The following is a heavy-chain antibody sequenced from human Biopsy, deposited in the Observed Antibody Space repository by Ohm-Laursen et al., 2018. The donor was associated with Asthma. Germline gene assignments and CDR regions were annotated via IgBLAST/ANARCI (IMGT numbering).Heavy chain of an antibody. V-gene: IGHV3-23*01. CDR2: ISPDGRSA. CDR1: GFAVSRDY. Sequence: SLRLSCAASGFAVSRDYMFWARQAPGKGLEWVSTISPDGRSAHGPDSFQGRFTISRDNSKDTLYLQMSSLRADDTAVYYCVKDTLEDRGGYYTFDVWGQGTMVTVSS. D-gene: IGHD3-22*01. J-gene: IGHJ3*01. CDR3: VKDTLEDRGGYYTFDV.